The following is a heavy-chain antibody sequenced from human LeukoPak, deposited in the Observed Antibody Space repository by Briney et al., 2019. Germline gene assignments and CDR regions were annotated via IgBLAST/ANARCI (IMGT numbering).Heavy chain of an antibody. D-gene: IGHD4-23*01. Sequence: MPSETLSLTCTVSGGSISSSSYYWGWIRQPPGKGLEWIGSIYYSGSTYYNPSLKSRVTISVDTSKNQFSLKLNSVTAADTAVYYCAREMVVTPDGDWFDPWGQGTLVTVSS. CDR3: AREMVVTPDGDWFDP. CDR1: GGSISSSSYY. CDR2: IYYSGST. J-gene: IGHJ5*02. V-gene: IGHV4-39*07.